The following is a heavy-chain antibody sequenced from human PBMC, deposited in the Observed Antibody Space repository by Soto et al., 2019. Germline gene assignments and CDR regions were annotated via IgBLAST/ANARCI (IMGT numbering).Heavy chain of an antibody. V-gene: IGHV1-69*13. Sequence: GASVKVSCKASGGTFSSYAISWVRQAPGEGLEWMGGIIPIFGTANYAQKFQGRVTITADESTSTAYMELSRLRSEDTAVYYCARYSGSYLAFDYWGQGTLVPSPQ. CDR1: GGTFSSYA. CDR3: ARYSGSYLAFDY. J-gene: IGHJ4*02. CDR2: IIPIFGTA. D-gene: IGHD1-26*01.